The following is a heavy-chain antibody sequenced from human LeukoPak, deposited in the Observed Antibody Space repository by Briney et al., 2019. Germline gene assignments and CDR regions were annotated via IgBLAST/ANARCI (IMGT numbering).Heavy chain of an antibody. CDR3: ARDYCSSTSCYGVSDY. CDR1: GGTFSSYA. Sequence: ASVKVSCKASGGTFSSYAISWVRQAPGQGLGWMGGIIPIFGTANYAQKFQGRVTITADESTSTAYMELSSLRSEDTAVYYCARDYCSSTSCYGVSDYWGQGTLVTVSS. D-gene: IGHD2-2*01. CDR2: IIPIFGTA. V-gene: IGHV1-69*13. J-gene: IGHJ4*02.